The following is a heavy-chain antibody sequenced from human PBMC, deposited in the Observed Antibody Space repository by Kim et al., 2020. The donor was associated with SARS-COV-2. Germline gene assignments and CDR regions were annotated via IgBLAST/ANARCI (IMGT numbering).Heavy chain of an antibody. J-gene: IGHJ5*02. V-gene: IGHV4-59*01. CDR1: GGAIRGYY. D-gene: IGHD1-26*01. Sequence: SETLSLTCSVSGGAIRGYYWAWIRQPPGKRLEWIGYVYHTGSTNYNPSLRGRVTISLDTSKMQVSLTLTSVIAADTAVYYCASTGVGAVGWFDPWGQGTLVSVSS. CDR2: VYHTGST. CDR3: ASTGVGAVGWFDP.